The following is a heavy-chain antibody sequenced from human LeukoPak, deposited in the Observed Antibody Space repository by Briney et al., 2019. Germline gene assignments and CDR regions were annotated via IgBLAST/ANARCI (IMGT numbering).Heavy chain of an antibody. V-gene: IGHV1-18*01. J-gene: IGHJ4*02. D-gene: IGHD3-16*02. Sequence: GASVKVSCKASGYTFTSYGISWVRQAPGQGLEWVGWISAYSGNTNYAQKLQGRVTMTTDTSTSTAYMELRSLRSDDTAVYYCARGDDYVWGSYRELDYWGQGTLVTVSS. CDR3: ARGDDYVWGSYRELDY. CDR1: GYTFTSYG. CDR2: ISAYSGNT.